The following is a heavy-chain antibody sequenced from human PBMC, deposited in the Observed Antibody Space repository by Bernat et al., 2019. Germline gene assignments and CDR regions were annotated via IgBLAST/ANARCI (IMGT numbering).Heavy chain of an antibody. D-gene: IGHD3-10*01. CDR1: GWSFSGYS. J-gene: IGHJ4*02. Sequence: QVQLQQWGAGLLKPSETLSLTCAVYGWSFSGYSCSWIRQPPGKGLEWIGEVNHSGSTNYNPSLKSRVTISVDTSKNQFSLKLSSVTAADTAVYYCARVLTMVRGVIPFDYWGQGTLVT. CDR3: ARVLTMVRGVIPFDY. CDR2: VNHSGST. V-gene: IGHV4-34*01.